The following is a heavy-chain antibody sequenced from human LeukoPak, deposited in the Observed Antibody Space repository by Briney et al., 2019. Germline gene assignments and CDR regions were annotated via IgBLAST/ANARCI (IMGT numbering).Heavy chain of an antibody. Sequence: GGFLRLSCTASGFTFGDYPLSWVRQAPGKGLEWVGFIRRQTAGGAPEYAASVKGRFTISRDDSVSIAYLQLNSLTTEDTGVYYCTREYSGSSAYWGQGTLLTVSS. CDR2: IRRQTAGGAP. V-gene: IGHV3-49*04. J-gene: IGHJ4*02. CDR3: TREYSGSSAY. CDR1: GFTFGDYP. D-gene: IGHD2-15*01.